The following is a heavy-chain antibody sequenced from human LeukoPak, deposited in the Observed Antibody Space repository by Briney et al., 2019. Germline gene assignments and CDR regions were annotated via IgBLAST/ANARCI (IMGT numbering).Heavy chain of an antibody. D-gene: IGHD3-22*01. CDR3: ARPSYDSSGRIRGYFDY. Sequence: SVKVSCKASGGTFSSYAISWVRQAPGQGLEWMGGIIPIFGTVNYAQKFQGRVTITTDESTSTAYMELSSLRSEDTAVYYCARPSYDSSGRIRGYFDYWGQGTLVTVSS. V-gene: IGHV1-69*05. J-gene: IGHJ4*02. CDR1: GGTFSSYA. CDR2: IIPIFGTV.